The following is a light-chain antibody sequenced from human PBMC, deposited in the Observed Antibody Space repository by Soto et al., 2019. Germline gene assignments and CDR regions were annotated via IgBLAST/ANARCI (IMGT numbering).Light chain of an antibody. V-gene: IGLV1-47*01. J-gene: IGLJ3*02. CDR2: RNN. CDR3: AAWDDSLSGVL. Sequence: QTVVSQPPSASVTPGQRVTVSCSGSSSNIGTNYVYWYQQLPATAPKLLIYRNNQRPSGVPDRFAGSKSGTSASLAISGLRSEDEADYFCAAWDDSLSGVLFGGGTKLTVL. CDR1: SSNIGTNY.